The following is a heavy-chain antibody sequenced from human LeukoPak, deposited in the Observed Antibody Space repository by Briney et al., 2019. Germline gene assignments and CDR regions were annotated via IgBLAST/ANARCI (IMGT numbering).Heavy chain of an antibody. CDR2: IIPIFGTA. J-gene: IGHJ3*02. Sequence: GASVKVSCKASGGTFSSYAISWVRQAPGQGLEWMGGIIPIFGTANYAQKFQGRVTITADESTSTAYMELSSLRSEDTAVYYCARVPGPVEMDTIWIAFDIWGQGTMVTASS. CDR3: ARVPGPVEMDTIWIAFDI. V-gene: IGHV1-69*13. CDR1: GGTFSSYA. D-gene: IGHD5-24*01.